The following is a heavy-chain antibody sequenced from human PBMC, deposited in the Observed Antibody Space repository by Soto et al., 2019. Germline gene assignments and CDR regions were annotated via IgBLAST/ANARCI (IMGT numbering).Heavy chain of an antibody. CDR2: ISYDGSNK. J-gene: IGHJ6*03. CDR1: GFTFSSYG. V-gene: IGHV3-30*18. CDR3: AKDVLWSLYYYMDV. Sequence: QVQLVESGGGMVQPGRSLRLSCAASGFTFSSYGMHWVRQAPGKGLEWVAVISYDGSNKYYADSVKGRFTISRDNSKNTLYLQMNSLRAEDTAVYYCAKDVLWSLYYYMDVWGKGTTVTVSS. D-gene: IGHD5-18*01.